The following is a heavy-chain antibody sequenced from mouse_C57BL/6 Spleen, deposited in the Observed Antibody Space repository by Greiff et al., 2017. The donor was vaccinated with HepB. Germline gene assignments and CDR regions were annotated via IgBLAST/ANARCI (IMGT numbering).Heavy chain of an antibody. CDR2: INPSSGYT. CDR3: ARDYYGSSYSYAMDY. D-gene: IGHD1-1*01. CDR1: GYTFTSYT. J-gene: IGHJ4*01. V-gene: IGHV1-4*01. Sequence: LQESGAELARPGASVKMSCKASGYTFTSYTMHWVKQRPGQGLEWIGYINPSSGYTKYNQKFKDKATLTADKSSSTAYMQLSSLTSEDSAVYYCARDYYGSSYSYAMDYWGQGTSVTVSS.